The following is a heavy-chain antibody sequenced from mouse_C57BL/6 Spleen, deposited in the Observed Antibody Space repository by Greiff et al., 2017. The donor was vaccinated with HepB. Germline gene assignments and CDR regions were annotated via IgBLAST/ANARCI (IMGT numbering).Heavy chain of an antibody. D-gene: IGHD2-10*01. V-gene: IGHV1-18*01. CDR2: INPNNGGT. Sequence: EVQLQQSGPELVKPGASVKIPCKASGYTFTDYNMDWVKQSHGKSLEWIGDINPNNGGTIYNQKFKGKATLTVDKSSSTAYMELRSLTSEDTAVYYCARRRPYYGNYYWYFDVWGTGTTVTVSS. CDR3: ARRRPYYGNYYWYFDV. CDR1: GYTFTDYN. J-gene: IGHJ1*03.